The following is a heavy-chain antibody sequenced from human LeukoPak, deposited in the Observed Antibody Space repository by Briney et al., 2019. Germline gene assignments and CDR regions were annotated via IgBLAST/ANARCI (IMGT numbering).Heavy chain of an antibody. CDR3: ARLVWDTTMADGDIDS. D-gene: IGHD5-18*01. Sequence: GGSLRLSCAASGFTFTTYGMHWVRQAPGKGLEWVAVISYDGSNKFYADSVKGRFTISRDNSKNTLFLQMNSLGAEDTAMYYCARLVWDTTMADGDIDSWGQGTLLIVSS. V-gene: IGHV3-30*03. CDR2: ISYDGSNK. CDR1: GFTFTTYG. J-gene: IGHJ4*02.